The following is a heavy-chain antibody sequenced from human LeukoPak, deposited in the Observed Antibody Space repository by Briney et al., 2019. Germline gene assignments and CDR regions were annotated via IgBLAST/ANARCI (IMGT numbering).Heavy chain of an antibody. Sequence: QTGGSLRLSCAASRFTFSRYGMHWVRQAPGEGLEWVAYIRNNGSNKQYADSVKGRFSISRDSSKNILYLQMNSLRAEDTAVYYCAKDRCSNGVGCYYYYMDVWGKGTTVTISS. CDR3: AKDRCSNGVGCYYYYMDV. J-gene: IGHJ6*03. D-gene: IGHD2-8*01. V-gene: IGHV3-30*02. CDR1: RFTFSRYG. CDR2: IRNNGSNK.